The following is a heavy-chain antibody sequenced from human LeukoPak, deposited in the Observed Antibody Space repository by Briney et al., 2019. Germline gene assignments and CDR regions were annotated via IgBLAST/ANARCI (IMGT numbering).Heavy chain of an antibody. Sequence: GGSLRLSCIASGFSFSGHWMHWARQLPGKGLVWVSRISPTGSTTSYADSVKGRFTVSRDNAKNTLYLQVNNLRAEDTAVYYCARGPNSNWSGLDFWGQGILLTVSS. CDR3: ARGPNSNWSGLDF. V-gene: IGHV3-74*01. CDR1: GFSFSGHW. J-gene: IGHJ4*02. D-gene: IGHD6-6*01. CDR2: ISPTGSTT.